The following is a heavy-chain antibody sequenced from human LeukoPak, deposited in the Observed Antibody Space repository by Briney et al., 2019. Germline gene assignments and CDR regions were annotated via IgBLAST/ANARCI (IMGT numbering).Heavy chain of an antibody. V-gene: IGHV3-30*01. J-gene: IGHJ4*02. Sequence: GRSLRLSCAASGFTFSSYAMHWVRQAPGKGPEWVAVISYDGSNKYYADSVKGRFTISRDNSKNTLYLQMNSLRAEDTAVYYCATRRDYWGQGTLVTVSS. CDR1: GFTFSSYA. CDR2: ISYDGSNK. CDR3: ATRRDY.